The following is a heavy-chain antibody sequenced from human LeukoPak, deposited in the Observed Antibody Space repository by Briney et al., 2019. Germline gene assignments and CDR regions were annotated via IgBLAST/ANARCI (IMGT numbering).Heavy chain of an antibody. CDR2: INPNSGGT. V-gene: IGHV1-2*02. J-gene: IGHJ4*02. CDR1: GYIFIDYY. Sequence: ASVKVSCKASGYIFIDYYMHWVRQAPGQGLEWVGWINPNSGGTNSAQKFQGRVTMTGDASTSTAYMELSSLTSDDTAVSYCARDFHNKKWYDGPGYYFDFWGQGTLVTVSS. CDR3: ARDFHNKKWYDGPGYYFDF. D-gene: IGHD2-15*01.